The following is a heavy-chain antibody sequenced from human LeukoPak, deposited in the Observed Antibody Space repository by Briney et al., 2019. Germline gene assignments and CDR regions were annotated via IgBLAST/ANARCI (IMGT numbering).Heavy chain of an antibody. CDR3: ARRTGTYFDS. J-gene: IGHJ4*02. D-gene: IGHD3-10*01. V-gene: IGHV4-59*01. CDR2: IYYSGTT. CDR1: GGSISSYY. Sequence: SETLSLTCTVSGGSISSYYWSWIRQPPGKGLEWIGYIYYSGTTNYNPSLKSRLTISVDTSKNQFSLKLTSVTAADTVVYYCARRTGTYFDSWGQGTLVTVSS.